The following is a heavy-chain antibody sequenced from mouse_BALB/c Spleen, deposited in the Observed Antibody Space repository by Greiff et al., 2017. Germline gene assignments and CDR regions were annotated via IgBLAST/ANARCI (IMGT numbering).Heavy chain of an antibody. J-gene: IGHJ1*01. CDR1: GFAFSSYD. CDR3: ARPRYFDV. Sequence: EVQVVESGGGLVKPGGSLKLSCAASGFAFSSYDMSWVRQTPEKRLEWVAYISSGGGSTYYPDTVKGRFTISRDNAKNTLYLQMSSLKSEDTAMYYCARPRYFDVWGAGTTVTVSS. V-gene: IGHV5-12-1*01. CDR2: ISSGGGST.